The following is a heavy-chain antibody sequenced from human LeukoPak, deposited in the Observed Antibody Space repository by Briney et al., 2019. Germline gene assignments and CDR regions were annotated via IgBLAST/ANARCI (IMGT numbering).Heavy chain of an antibody. CDR2: ISSSGSTI. CDR3: ARPDTLHVIAVAGNDAFDI. V-gene: IGHV3-11*04. CDR1: GFAFSDYY. J-gene: IGHJ3*02. Sequence: GGSLRLSCAASGFAFSDYYMSWIRQAPGKGLEWVSYISSSGSTIYYADSVKGRFTISRDNAKNSLYLQMNSLRAEDTAVYYWARPDTLHVIAVAGNDAFDIWGQGTMVTVSS. D-gene: IGHD6-19*01.